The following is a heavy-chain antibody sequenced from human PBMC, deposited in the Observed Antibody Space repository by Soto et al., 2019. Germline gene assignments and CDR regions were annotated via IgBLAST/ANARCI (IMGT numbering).Heavy chain of an antibody. CDR2: ITYDGSNK. V-gene: IGHV3-30*18. J-gene: IGHJ4*02. Sequence: QVQLVESGGGVVQPGGSLRLSCQASGFNFGNYGVHWVRRAPGRGLGGVAVITYDGSNKYYADSVKGRFTISRDNSKNTLSLHLNTLKPEDTAVYHCAKDRVGGTFYTPLGFWGQGTLVTVSS. CDR3: AKDRVGGTFYTPLGF. CDR1: GFNFGNYG. D-gene: IGHD1-7*01.